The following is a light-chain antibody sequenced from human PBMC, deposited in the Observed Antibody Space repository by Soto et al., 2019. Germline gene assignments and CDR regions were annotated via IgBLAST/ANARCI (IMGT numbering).Light chain of an antibody. Sequence: ELVLTQSPVTLSLSPGERASLSCRASQSVSSYLSGYQQKPGQAPSLLIYDASNRATAIPARFSGSGSEKDFTITISSRKPEDFAVYYCQQRSNLYTFGQGTKLEIK. CDR3: QQRSNLYT. V-gene: IGKV3-11*01. CDR1: QSVSSY. J-gene: IGKJ2*01. CDR2: DAS.